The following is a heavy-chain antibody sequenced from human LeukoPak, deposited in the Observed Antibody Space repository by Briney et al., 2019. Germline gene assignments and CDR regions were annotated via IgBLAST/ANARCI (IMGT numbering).Heavy chain of an antibody. CDR3: ARGNFRYSSSWYGAYYFDY. CDR2: ISYDGSMK. CDR1: GFTFSNYG. V-gene: IGHV3-30*03. D-gene: IGHD6-13*01. Sequence: GGSLRLSCAASGFTFSNYGLHWVRQAPGKGLEWVAVISYDGSMKYYADSVKGRFTISRDNSKNTLYVQMNSLRVEDTAVYYCARGNFRYSSSWYGAYYFDYWGQGTLVTVSS. J-gene: IGHJ4*02.